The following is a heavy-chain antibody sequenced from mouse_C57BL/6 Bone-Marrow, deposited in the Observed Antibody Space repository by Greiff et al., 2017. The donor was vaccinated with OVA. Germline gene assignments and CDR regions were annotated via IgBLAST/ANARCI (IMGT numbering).Heavy chain of an antibody. V-gene: IGHV1-69*01. Sequence: QVQLQQPGAELVMPGASVKLSCKASGYTFTSYWMHWVKQRPGQGLEWIGEIDPSDSYTNYNQKLKGKSPLTVDKSSSTAYMQLSSLTSEDSAVYYCARGLRRTWFAYWGQGTLVTVSA. CDR1: GYTFTSYW. CDR2: IDPSDSYT. D-gene: IGHD2-4*01. J-gene: IGHJ3*01. CDR3: ARGLRRTWFAY.